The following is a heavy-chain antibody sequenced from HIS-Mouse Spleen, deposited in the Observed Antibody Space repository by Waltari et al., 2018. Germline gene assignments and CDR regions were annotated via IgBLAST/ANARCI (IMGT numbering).Heavy chain of an antibody. Sequence: QVQLQQWGAGLLKPSETLSLTCAVYGGSFSGYYCSCIRQPPGKGLEWIGEINHSGSTNYNPSLKSRVTISVDTSKNQFSLKLSSVTAADTAVYYCARLYGGNSDAFDIWGQGTMVTVSS. D-gene: IGHD2-21*02. J-gene: IGHJ3*02. CDR2: INHSGST. CDR3: ARLYGGNSDAFDI. CDR1: GGSFSGYY. V-gene: IGHV4-34*01.